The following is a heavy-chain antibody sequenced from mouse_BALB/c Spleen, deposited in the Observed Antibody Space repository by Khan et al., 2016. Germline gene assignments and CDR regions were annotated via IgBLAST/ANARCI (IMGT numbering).Heavy chain of an antibody. CDR1: GYPFKNYG. V-gene: IGHV9-1*02. J-gene: IGHJ4*01. CDR2: INTYTGQP. Sequence: QIQLVQSGPELKKPGETVKISCKASGYPFKNYGMNWVKQAPGKGVKWMGWINTYTGQPTDAEDLKGRFAFSLETSDTTAYLQINNLKDEDKATCLCARDSWDRCAMGQWGQGTSVAVSS. D-gene: IGHD3-2*01. CDR3: ARDSWDRCAMGQ.